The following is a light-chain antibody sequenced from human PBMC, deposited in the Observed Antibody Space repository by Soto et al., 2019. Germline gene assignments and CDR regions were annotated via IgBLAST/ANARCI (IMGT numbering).Light chain of an antibody. CDR1: QSINGW. V-gene: IGKV1-5*03. CDR2: KAS. CDR3: QQYKNWPIT. J-gene: IGKJ5*01. Sequence: DIQMTQSPSTLPASVGDRVTIARRASQSINGWLAWYKQKPGKAPNVMIYKASSLESGVPSRVRGSGSGTEFTLTISGLKSEDFEIYFCQQYKNWPITFGQGTRLEIK.